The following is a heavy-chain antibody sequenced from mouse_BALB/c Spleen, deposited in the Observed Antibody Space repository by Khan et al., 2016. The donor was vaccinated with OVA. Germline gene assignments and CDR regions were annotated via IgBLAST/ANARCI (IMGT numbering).Heavy chain of an antibody. V-gene: IGHV9-3-1*01. CDR1: GYTFTNYG. Sequence: QIQLVQSGPELKKPGETVKISCKASGYTFTNYGMNWVRQAPGKGLKWMGWINTYTGEPTYADDFKGRFAFSLATSASTAYLQINNLKNEDTATYFCARKNYSYDRYFDVWGAGTTVTVAA. D-gene: IGHD2-12*01. J-gene: IGHJ1*01. CDR3: ARKNYSYDRYFDV. CDR2: INTYTGEP.